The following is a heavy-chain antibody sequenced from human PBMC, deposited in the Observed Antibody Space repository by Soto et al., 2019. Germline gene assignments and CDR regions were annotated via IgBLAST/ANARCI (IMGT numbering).Heavy chain of an antibody. J-gene: IGHJ3*02. V-gene: IGHV3-66*01. Sequence: GGSLRLSCAASGFTVSSNYMSWVRQAPGKGLEWVSVIYSGGSTYYADSVKGRFTISRDNSKNTLYLQMNSLRAEDTAVYYCARVRSYGDSHAFDIWGQGTMVTVSS. CDR3: ARVRSYGDSHAFDI. CDR2: IYSGGST. CDR1: GFTVSSNY. D-gene: IGHD4-17*01.